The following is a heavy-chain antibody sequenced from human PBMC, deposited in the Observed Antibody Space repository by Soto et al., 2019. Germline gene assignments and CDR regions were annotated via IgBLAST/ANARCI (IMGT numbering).Heavy chain of an antibody. CDR1: GFTFDDYT. V-gene: IGHV3-43*01. CDR2: ISWDGGST. J-gene: IGHJ4*02. D-gene: IGHD7-27*01. Sequence: GGSLRLSCAASGFTFDDYTMHWVRQAPGKGLEWVSLISWDGGSTYYADSVKGRFTISRDSSKNPLYLQMNSLRTEDTALYYCANALINWGWYGYFDYWGQGTLVTVSS. CDR3: ANALINWGWYGYFDY.